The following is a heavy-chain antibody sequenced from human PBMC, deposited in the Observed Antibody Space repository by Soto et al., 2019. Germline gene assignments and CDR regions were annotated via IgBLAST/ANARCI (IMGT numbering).Heavy chain of an antibody. J-gene: IGHJ4*02. CDR1: GFTFSSYW. V-gene: IGHV3-7*01. D-gene: IGHD3-16*02. CDR3: AREYLGELSWEFDY. CDR2: IKQDGSEK. Sequence: GGSLRLSCAASGFTFSSYWMSWVRQAPGKGLEWVANIKQDGSEKYYVDSVKGRFTISRDNAKNSLYLQMNSLRAEDTAVYYCAREYLGELSWEFDYWGQGTLVTVSS.